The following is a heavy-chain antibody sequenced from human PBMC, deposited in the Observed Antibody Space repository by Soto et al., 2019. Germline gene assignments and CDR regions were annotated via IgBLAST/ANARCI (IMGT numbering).Heavy chain of an antibody. CDR3: ARGRELLWFGESPSPFDY. D-gene: IGHD3-10*01. V-gene: IGHV1-8*01. CDR1: GYTFTSYD. CDR2: MNPNSGNT. Sequence: QVQLVQSGAEVKKPGASVKVSCKASGYTFTSYDINWVRQATGQGLEWMGWMNPNSGNTGYAQKFLGRVTMTRNTSISTAYMELSSLRSEDTAVYYCARGRELLWFGESPSPFDYWGQGTLVTVSS. J-gene: IGHJ4*02.